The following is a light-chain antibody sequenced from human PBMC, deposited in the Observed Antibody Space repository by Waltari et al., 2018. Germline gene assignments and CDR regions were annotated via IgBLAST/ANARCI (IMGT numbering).Light chain of an antibody. CDR1: QTLLKSSNNKNR. Sequence: DIVMTQSPESLAVSLCERAAITCKSSQTLLKSSNNKNRLAWYQQKPGQPPKLLMYWASTREDGVPDRFSGSGSGTDFTLTISSLQAEDVSVYCCQQFYDTPPVTFGQGTRLEIK. J-gene: IGKJ5*01. CDR3: QQFYDTPPVT. V-gene: IGKV4-1*01. CDR2: WAS.